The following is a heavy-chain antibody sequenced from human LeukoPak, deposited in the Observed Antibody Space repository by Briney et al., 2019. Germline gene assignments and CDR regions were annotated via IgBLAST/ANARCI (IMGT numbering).Heavy chain of an antibody. CDR3: AREYCSSTSCYYNY. J-gene: IGHJ4*02. CDR2: ISSSGSTI. D-gene: IGHD2-2*01. CDR1: GFTFSDYY. V-gene: IGHV3-11*04. Sequence: PGGSLRLSCAASGFTFSDYYMSWIRQAPGKGLEWVSYISSSGSTIYYVDSVKGRFTISRDNAKNSLYLQMNSLRAEDTAVYYCAREYCSSTSCYYNYWGQGTLVTVSS.